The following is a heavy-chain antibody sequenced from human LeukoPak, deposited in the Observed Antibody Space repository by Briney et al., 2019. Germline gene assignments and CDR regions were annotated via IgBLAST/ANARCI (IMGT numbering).Heavy chain of an antibody. CDR3: TREVRSAWASFDP. CDR2: IHYSARI. J-gene: IGHJ5*02. V-gene: IGHV4-38-2*02. CDR1: GYSISSGYY. D-gene: IGHD1-26*01. Sequence: SETLSLTCTVSGYSISSGYYWGWIRQPPGKGLEWIGSIHYSARIYYNPSLKNRLTISPDTSKNQFSLKLTSVTAADTAVYYCTREVRSAWASFDPWGQGTLVIVSS.